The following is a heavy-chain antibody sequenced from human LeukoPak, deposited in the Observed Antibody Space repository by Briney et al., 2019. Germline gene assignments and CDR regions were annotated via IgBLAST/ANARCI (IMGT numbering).Heavy chain of an antibody. D-gene: IGHD3-16*01. Sequence: SETLSLTCTVSGGSISSSSYYWGWIRQPPGKGLEWIGSIYYSGSTYYNPSLKSRVTISVDTSKNQFSLKLSSVTAADTAVYYCARGWYDYVWGSYPDYWGQGTLVTVSS. CDR3: ARGWYDYVWGSYPDY. V-gene: IGHV4-39*01. CDR1: GGSISSSSYY. CDR2: IYYSGST. J-gene: IGHJ4*02.